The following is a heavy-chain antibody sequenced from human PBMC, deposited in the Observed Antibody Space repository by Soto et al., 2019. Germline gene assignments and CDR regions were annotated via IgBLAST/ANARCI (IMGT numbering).Heavy chain of an antibody. CDR3: ARHLWVGTSWYLGALDI. Sequence: PSETLSLTCTVSGDSISNYYWSWIRQPPGKGLEWIGYIYYSGSTHYNPSLKSRVTISVDTSKNQFSLNLSSVTAADTAVYYCARHLWVGTSWYLGALDIWGQGTMVTVSS. V-gene: IGHV4-59*08. CDR2: IYYSGST. D-gene: IGHD6-13*01. J-gene: IGHJ3*02. CDR1: GDSISNYY.